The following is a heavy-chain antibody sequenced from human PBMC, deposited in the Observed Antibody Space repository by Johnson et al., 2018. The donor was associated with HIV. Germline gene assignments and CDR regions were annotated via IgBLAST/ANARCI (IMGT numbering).Heavy chain of an antibody. CDR1: GFTFSSYW. V-gene: IGHV3-23*04. CDR3: ASTGYSSGWYWDAFDI. CDR2: ISGSGGST. Sequence: VQLVESGGGLVQPGGSLRLSCAASGFTFSSYWMHWVRQAPGKGLEWVSAISGSGGSTYYADSVKGRFTISRDNSKNTLHLQMNSLRTEDTAIYYCASTGYSSGWYWDAFDIWGQGTMVTVSS. J-gene: IGHJ3*02. D-gene: IGHD6-19*01.